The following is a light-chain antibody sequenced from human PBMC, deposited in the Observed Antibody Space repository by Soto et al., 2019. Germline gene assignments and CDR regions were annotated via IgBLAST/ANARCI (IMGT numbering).Light chain of an antibody. CDR1: SCNIGSNS. CDR3: AAWADSLNGPV. V-gene: IGLV1-44*01. J-gene: IGLJ3*02. CDR2: SNN. Sequence: QSVLTQPPSASGTPGQRVTISCSGSSCNIGSNSVNWYQQLPGTAPKLLIYSNNQRPSGVPDRFSGSKSGTSASLAISGLQSEDEDDYYCAAWADSLNGPVFGGGTKLTVL.